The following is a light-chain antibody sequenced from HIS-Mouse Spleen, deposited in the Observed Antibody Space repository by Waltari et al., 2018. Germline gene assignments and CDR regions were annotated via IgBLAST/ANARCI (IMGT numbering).Light chain of an antibody. Sequence: SYVLTQPPSVSVAPGKTARITCGGNNIGSKSVHWYQQKPGQAPVLVVYDDSDWPSGMPERCSGCNSGNPATLTISRVEAGDEADYFCQVWDSSSDHWVFGGGTKLTVL. CDR1: NIGSKS. V-gene: IGLV3-21*03. CDR2: DDS. CDR3: QVWDSSSDHWV. J-gene: IGLJ3*02.